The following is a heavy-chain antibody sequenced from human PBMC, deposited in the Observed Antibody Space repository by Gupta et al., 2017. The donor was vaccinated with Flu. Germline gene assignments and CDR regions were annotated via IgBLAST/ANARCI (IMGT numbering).Heavy chain of an antibody. Sequence: EVQLVESGGGLVKPGGSLRLSCAASGFTFSSYSMNWIRQAPGKGLEWVSSISSSSSYIYYADSVKGRFTISRDNAKNSLYPQMNSLRAEDTAVYYCARGGGYWYFDLWGRGTLVTVSS. CDR1: GFTFSSYS. D-gene: IGHD3-16*01. CDR2: ISSSSSYI. J-gene: IGHJ2*01. CDR3: ARGGGYWYFDL. V-gene: IGHV3-21*01.